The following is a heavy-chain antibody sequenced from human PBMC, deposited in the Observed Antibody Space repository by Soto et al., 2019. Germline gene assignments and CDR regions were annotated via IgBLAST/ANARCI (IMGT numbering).Heavy chain of an antibody. CDR3: ARDDAPYYYGSGSRLAHYYYYGMDV. Sequence: ASVKVSCKASGYTFTSYGISWVRQAPGQGLEWMGWISAYNGNTNYAQKLQGRVTMTTDTSTSTAYMELRSLRSDDTAVYYCARDDAPYYYGSGSRLAHYYYYGMDVWGKGTTVTVSS. CDR1: GYTFTSYG. V-gene: IGHV1-18*04. D-gene: IGHD3-10*01. J-gene: IGHJ6*04. CDR2: ISAYNGNT.